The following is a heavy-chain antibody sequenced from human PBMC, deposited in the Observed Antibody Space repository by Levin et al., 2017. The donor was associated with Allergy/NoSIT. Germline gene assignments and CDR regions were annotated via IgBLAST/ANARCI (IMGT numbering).Heavy chain of an antibody. D-gene: IGHD1-1*01. J-gene: IGHJ4*02. CDR1: GFTFGDYA. Sequence: GGSLRLSCTVSGFTFGDYALMWFRQAPGKGLEWVSFIRSNIHGGTTEYAASVRGRFTMSRDDSKSIAYLQMNSLKTEDTAVYFCYRVLVATGPRLDFWGQGTLVTVSS. CDR2: IRSNIHGGTT. V-gene: IGHV3-49*03. CDR3: YRVLVATGPRLDF.